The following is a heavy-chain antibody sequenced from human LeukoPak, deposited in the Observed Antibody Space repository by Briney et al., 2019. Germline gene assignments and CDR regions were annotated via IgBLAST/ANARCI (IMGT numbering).Heavy chain of an antibody. CDR2: IWYDGSNK. V-gene: IGHV3-33*01. D-gene: IGHD2-2*02. CDR1: GFTFSSYG. CDR3: ARDCSSTSCYNTLDY. Sequence: GGSLRLSCAASGFTFSSYGMHWVRQAPGKGLEWVAVIWYDGSNKYYADSVKGRFTISRDNSKNTLYLQMNSLRAEDTAVYYCARDCSSTSCYNTLDYWGQGTLVTVFS. J-gene: IGHJ4*02.